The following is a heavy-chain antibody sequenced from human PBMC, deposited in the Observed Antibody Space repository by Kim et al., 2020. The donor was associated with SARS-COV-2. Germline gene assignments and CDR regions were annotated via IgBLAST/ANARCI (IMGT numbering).Heavy chain of an antibody. J-gene: IGHJ4*02. CDR2: IFGDGTTT. V-gene: IGHV3-74*03. CDR3: ARGAGGGRPDF. D-gene: IGHD3-16*01. CDR1: GFTVSTYW. Sequence: GGSLRLSCAASGFTVSTYWMHWVRQAPGKGLVWVSRIFGDGTTTTYADFVKGRFTISRDGANNMAYLQMNSLRAEDTAVYYCARGAGGGRPDFWGQGTL.